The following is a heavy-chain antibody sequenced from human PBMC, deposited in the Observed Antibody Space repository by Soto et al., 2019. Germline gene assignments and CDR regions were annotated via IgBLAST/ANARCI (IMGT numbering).Heavy chain of an antibody. V-gene: IGHV3-33*01. J-gene: IGHJ4*02. D-gene: IGHD6-13*01. CDR1: GFTFSSYG. CDR2: IWYDGSNK. CDR3: ARGGSDSSWYYYY. Sequence: GGSLRLSCAASGFTFSSYGMHWVRQAPGKGLEWVAVIWYDGSNKYYADSVKGRFTISRDNAKNTLYLQMNSLRAEDTAVYYCARGGSDSSWYYYYWGQGTLVTVSS.